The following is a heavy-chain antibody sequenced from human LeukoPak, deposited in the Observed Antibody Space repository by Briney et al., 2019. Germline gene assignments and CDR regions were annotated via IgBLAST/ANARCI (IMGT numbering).Heavy chain of an antibody. Sequence: SSEALSLTCAVYGGSFSGYYWSWIRQPPGKGLEWIGEINHSGSTNYNPSLKSRVTISVDTSKNQFSLKLSSVTAADTAVYYCARGNSDGGYYYDSSGYFDYWGQGTLVTVSS. V-gene: IGHV4-34*01. CDR3: ARGNSDGGYYYDSSGYFDY. J-gene: IGHJ4*02. D-gene: IGHD3-22*01. CDR1: GGSFSGYY. CDR2: INHSGST.